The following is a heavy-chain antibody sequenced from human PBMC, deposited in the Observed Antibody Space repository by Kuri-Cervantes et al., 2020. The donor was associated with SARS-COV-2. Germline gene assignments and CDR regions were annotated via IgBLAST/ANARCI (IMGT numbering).Heavy chain of an antibody. D-gene: IGHD3-3*01. Sequence: VPGGFISSHYWSWIRQPPGKGLEWIGYIYYSGSTNYNPSLRSRVTISVDTSKNQFSLKVSSVTAADTAVYYCAGLRITIFGVTRDYWGQGTLVTVSS. V-gene: IGHV4-59*08. J-gene: IGHJ4*02. CDR3: AGLRITIFGVTRDY. CDR1: GGFISSHY. CDR2: IYYSGST.